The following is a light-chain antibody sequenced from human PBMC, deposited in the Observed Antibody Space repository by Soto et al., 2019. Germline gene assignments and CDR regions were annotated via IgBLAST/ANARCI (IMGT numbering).Light chain of an antibody. V-gene: IGKV1-5*03. CDR2: KAS. CDR1: QTISSW. Sequence: DIQMTHSPSTLSGSVGDRVTITCRASQTISSWLAWYQQKPGKAPKLLIYKASTLKSGVPSRFSGSGSGTEFTLTISSLQPDDFATYYCKHYHSYSEAFGQGT. J-gene: IGKJ1*01. CDR3: KHYHSYSEA.